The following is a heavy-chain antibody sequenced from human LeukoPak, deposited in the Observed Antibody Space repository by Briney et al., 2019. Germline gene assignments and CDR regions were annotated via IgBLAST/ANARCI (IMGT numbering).Heavy chain of an antibody. CDR2: INHSGST. D-gene: IGHD3-22*01. Sequence: PSETLSLTCAVYGGSFSGYYWSWIRQPPGKGLEWIGEINHSGSTNYNPSLKSRVTISVDTSKNQFSLKLSSVTAADTAVYYCARASTTQGTYYYDSSGYYLTYWGQGTLVTVSS. J-gene: IGHJ4*02. CDR3: ARASTTQGTYYYDSSGYYLTY. V-gene: IGHV4-34*01. CDR1: GGSFSGYY.